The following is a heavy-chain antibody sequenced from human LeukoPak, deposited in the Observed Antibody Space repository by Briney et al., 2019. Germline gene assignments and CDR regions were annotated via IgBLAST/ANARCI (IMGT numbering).Heavy chain of an antibody. V-gene: IGHV1-18*01. Sequence: GASVKVSCKASGYTFTSYGISWVRQAPRQGLEWMGWISAYNGNTNYAQKLQGRVTMTTDTSTSTAYMELRSLRSDDTAVYYCARVRTLGSSSWYRPQTDPDFDYWGQGTLVTVSS. CDR2: ISAYNGNT. D-gene: IGHD6-13*01. CDR1: GYTFTSYG. CDR3: ARVRTLGSSSWYRPQTDPDFDY. J-gene: IGHJ4*02.